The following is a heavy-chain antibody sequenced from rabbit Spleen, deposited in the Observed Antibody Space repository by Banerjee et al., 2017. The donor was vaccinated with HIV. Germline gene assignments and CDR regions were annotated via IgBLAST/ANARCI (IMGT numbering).Heavy chain of an antibody. V-gene: IGHV1S45*01. D-gene: IGHD1-1*01. Sequence: QEQLVEYGGDLVKPGASLTLTCTASGFDLSNYYYMCWVRQAPGKGLELIACIYLGSSGNTYYASWAKGRFTISKTSSTTVTLQMTSLTAADTATYFCARAINSASYWELWGQGTLVT. J-gene: IGHJ4*01. CDR2: IYLGSSGNT. CDR1: GFDLSNYYY. CDR3: ARAINSASYWEL.